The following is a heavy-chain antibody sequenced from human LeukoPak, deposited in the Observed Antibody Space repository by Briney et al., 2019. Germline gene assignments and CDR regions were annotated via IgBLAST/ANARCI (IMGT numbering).Heavy chain of an antibody. CDR2: IGTAGDT. CDR1: GFTFSSYD. D-gene: IGHD2-2*02. V-gene: IGHV3-13*01. J-gene: IGHJ6*02. CDR3: ARGEGYCSSTSCYTPYYGMDV. Sequence: PGGSLRLSCAASGFTFSSYDMHWVRQATGKGLEWVSAIGTAGDTYYPGSVKGRFTISRENAKNSLYLQMNSLRAGDTAVYYCARGEGYCSSTSCYTPYYGMDVWGQGTTVTVSS.